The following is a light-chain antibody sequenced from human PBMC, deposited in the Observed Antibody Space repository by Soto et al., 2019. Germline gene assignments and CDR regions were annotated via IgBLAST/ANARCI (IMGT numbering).Light chain of an antibody. CDR2: LNSDGSH. CDR1: SGHSNYA. Sequence: QSVLTQTPSASASLGASVKLTCTLSSGHSNYAIAWHQQQSEKGPRYLMKLNSDGSHSKGDGIPARFSGSSSGAERYLTISSLQSEDEADYYCHTWGSGIVVFGGGTKLTVL. CDR3: HTWGSGIVV. J-gene: IGLJ2*01. V-gene: IGLV4-69*01.